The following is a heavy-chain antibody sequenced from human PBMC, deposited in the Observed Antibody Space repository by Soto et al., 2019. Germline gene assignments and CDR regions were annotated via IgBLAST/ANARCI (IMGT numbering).Heavy chain of an antibody. D-gene: IGHD3-10*02. CDR2: IWYDGSNK. CDR1: GFTFSSYG. J-gene: IGHJ4*02. Sequence: QVQLVESGGGVVQPGRSLRLSCAASGFTFSSYGMHWVRQAPGKGLEWVAVIWYDGSNKYYADSVKGRFTISRDNSKNTLYLQMNSLRAEDTAVYYCARDHAWFSMIGYWGQGTLVTVSS. CDR3: ARDHAWFSMIGY. V-gene: IGHV3-33*01.